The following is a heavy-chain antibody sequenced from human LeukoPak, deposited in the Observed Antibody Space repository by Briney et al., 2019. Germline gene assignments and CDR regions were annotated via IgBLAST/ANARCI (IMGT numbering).Heavy chain of an antibody. CDR2: IFYSGCT. Sequence: PSETLSLTCTVSGCSISTSNYYWGWFRQPPGKGLEWIGNIFYSGCTYYSPSIKSRDTNTLDKTRNQFSLKLTSVTAADTAFYYCAKSNGYGLVDIWGQGTMATVSS. J-gene: IGHJ3*02. D-gene: IGHD3-10*01. V-gene: IGHV4-39*07. CDR1: GCSISTSNYY. CDR3: AKSNGYGLVDI.